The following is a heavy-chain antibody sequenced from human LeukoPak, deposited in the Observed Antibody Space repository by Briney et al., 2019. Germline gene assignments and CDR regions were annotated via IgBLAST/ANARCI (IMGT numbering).Heavy chain of an antibody. CDR1: GGSFSGYY. V-gene: IGHV4-34*01. D-gene: IGHD5-12*01. J-gene: IGHJ3*02. Sequence: PSETLSLTCAVYGGSFSGYYWSWIRQPPGKGLEWIGEINHGGSTKYNPSLKSRVTISVDTSKNQFSLKLSSVTAADTAVYYCARGMVGKWLRFGGSAFDIWGQGTMVTVSS. CDR2: INHGGST. CDR3: ARGMVGKWLRFGGSAFDI.